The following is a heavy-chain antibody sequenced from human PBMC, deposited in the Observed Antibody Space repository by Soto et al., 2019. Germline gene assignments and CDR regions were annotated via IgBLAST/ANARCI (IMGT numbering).Heavy chain of an antibody. Sequence: PGGSLRLSCAASGLTFSSYSMNWVRQAPGKGREGVSYISSSSSTIYYADSVKGRFTISRDNAKNSLYLQMNSLRDEDTAVYYCARAYMGIGYCISTSCYAFDIWGQGTMVTVSS. CDR2: ISSSSSTI. V-gene: IGHV3-48*02. J-gene: IGHJ3*02. CDR1: GLTFSSYS. CDR3: ARAYMGIGYCISTSCYAFDI. D-gene: IGHD2-2*01.